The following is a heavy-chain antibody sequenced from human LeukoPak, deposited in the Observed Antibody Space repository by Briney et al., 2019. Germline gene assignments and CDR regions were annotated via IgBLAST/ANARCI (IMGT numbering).Heavy chain of an antibody. D-gene: IGHD3-16*01. CDR3: ARDEARGNWFDP. CDR1: GFTFSSYA. Sequence: GGSLRLSCAASGFTFSSYAMTWVRQAPGKGLEWVAVISYDGSNKYYADSVKGRFTISRDNSKNTLYLQMNSLRAEDTAVYYCARDEARGNWFDPWGQGTLVTVSS. J-gene: IGHJ5*02. V-gene: IGHV3-30-3*01. CDR2: ISYDGSNK.